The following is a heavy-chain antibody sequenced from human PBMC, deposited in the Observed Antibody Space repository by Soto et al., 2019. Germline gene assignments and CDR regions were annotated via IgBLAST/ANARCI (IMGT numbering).Heavy chain of an antibody. Sequence: ESGGGVVQPGRSLRLSCAASGFTFSSYGMHWVRQAPGKGLEWVAVIWYDGSNKYYADSVKGRFTISRDNSKNTLYLQMNSLRAEDTAVYYCARVVPAAMPYYYYGMDVWGQGTTVTVSS. V-gene: IGHV3-33*01. CDR1: GFTFSSYG. CDR3: ARVVPAAMPYYYYGMDV. CDR2: IWYDGSNK. D-gene: IGHD2-2*01. J-gene: IGHJ6*02.